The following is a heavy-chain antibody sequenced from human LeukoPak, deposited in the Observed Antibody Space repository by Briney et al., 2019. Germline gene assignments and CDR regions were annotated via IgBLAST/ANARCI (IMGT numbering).Heavy chain of an antibody. D-gene: IGHD6-19*01. J-gene: IGHJ4*02. Sequence: SETLSLTCTVSGGSISSSSYYWGWIRQPPGKGLEWIGSIYHSGSTYYNPSLRSRVTVSVDTSKNQFSLRLSSVTAADTAVYYCARLSYISDWYNSPFDYWGQGTLVTVSS. CDR1: GGSISSSSYY. CDR2: IYHSGST. CDR3: ARLSYISDWYNSPFDY. V-gene: IGHV4-39*01.